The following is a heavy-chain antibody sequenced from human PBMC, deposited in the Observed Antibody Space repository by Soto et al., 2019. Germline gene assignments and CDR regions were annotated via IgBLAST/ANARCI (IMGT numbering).Heavy chain of an antibody. CDR1: GFTFSSYG. V-gene: IGHV3-30*18. CDR2: ISDDGSYK. D-gene: IGHD1-1*01. J-gene: IGHJ4*02. CDR3: ANWNGGFDS. Sequence: QVQLVESGGGVVQPGRSLRLSCAASGFTFSSYGMHWVRQAPGKGLEWVAVISDDGSYKYYADSVKGRFTISRDNSKNTLYLQMNSPRAEDTAVYYCANWNGGFDSWGQGTLVTVSS.